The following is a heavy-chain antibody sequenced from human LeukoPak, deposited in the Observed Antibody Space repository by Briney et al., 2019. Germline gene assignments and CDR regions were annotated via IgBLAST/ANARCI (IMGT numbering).Heavy chain of an antibody. CDR1: GYTFTGYY. CDR3: ARARAGSPIGDY. CDR2: INPNSGGT. V-gene: IGHV1-2*02. J-gene: IGHJ4*02. Sequence: ASVKVSCKASGYTFTGYYMHWVRQAPGQGLEWMGWINPNSGGTNYAQKFQGRVTMTRDTSISTAYMELSRLRSDDTAVYYCARARAGSPIGDYWGQGTLVTVSS. D-gene: IGHD6-13*01.